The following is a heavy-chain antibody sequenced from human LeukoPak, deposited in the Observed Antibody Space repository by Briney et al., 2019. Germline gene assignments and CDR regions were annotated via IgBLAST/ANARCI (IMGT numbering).Heavy chain of an antibody. CDR1: GYTFTSYG. CDR3: ARDRTHYDILTGYSIAYFDY. CDR2: ISAYNGNT. D-gene: IGHD3-9*01. V-gene: IGHV1-18*01. Sequence: ASVKVSCKASGYTFTSYGISWVRQAPGQGLEWMGWISAYNGNTNYAQKLQGRVTMTTDTSTSTAYMELRSLRSDDTAVYYCARDRTHYDILTGYSIAYFDYWGQGTLVTVSS. J-gene: IGHJ4*02.